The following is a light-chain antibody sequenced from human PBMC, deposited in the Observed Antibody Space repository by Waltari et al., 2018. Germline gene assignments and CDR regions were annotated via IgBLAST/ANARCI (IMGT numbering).Light chain of an antibody. CDR3: QQRRNWPLT. J-gene: IGKJ4*01. V-gene: IGKV3-11*01. CDR1: QIVGTY. Sequence: GRASQIVGTYLAWYQQRPGQSPRLLIYDASYRATGIPARFSGSGSETDFTLTISSLQPEDFAVYYCQQRRNWPLTFGGGTRVQI. CDR2: DAS.